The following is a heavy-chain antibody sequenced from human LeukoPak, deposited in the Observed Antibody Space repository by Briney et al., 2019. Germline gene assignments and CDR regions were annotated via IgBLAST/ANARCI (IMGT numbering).Heavy chain of an antibody. CDR1: GFTFSSYA. V-gene: IGHV3-21*01. J-gene: IGHJ6*02. CDR2: ISSSSSYI. D-gene: IGHD2-2*01. CDR3: AREVRYCSSTSCYSGYYYGMDV. Sequence: GGSLRLSCAASGFTFSSYAMSWVRQAPGKGLEWVSSISSSSSYIYYADSVKGRFTISRDNAKNSLYLQMNSLRAEDTAVYYCAREVRYCSSTSCYSGYYYGMDVWGQGTTVTVSS.